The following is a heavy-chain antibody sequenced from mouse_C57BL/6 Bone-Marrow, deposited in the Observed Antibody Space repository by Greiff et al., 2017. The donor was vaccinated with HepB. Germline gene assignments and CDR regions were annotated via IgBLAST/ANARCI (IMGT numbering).Heavy chain of an antibody. V-gene: IGHV14-2*01. CDR1: GFNIKDYY. J-gene: IGHJ3*01. CDR3: AREVAY. Sequence: SGAELVKPGASVKLSCTASGFNIKDYYMHWVKQRTEQGLEWIGRIDHEDGETKYDPQFQGKATITADTSSNTAYLQLSSLTSEDTAVYYCAREVAYWGQGTLVTVSA. CDR2: IDHEDGET.